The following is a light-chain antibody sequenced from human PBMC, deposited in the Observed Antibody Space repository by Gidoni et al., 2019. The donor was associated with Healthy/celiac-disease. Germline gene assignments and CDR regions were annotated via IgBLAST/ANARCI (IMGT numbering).Light chain of an antibody. V-gene: IGLV2-14*01. J-gene: IGLJ2*01. Sequence: QSALTPPASVSGSPGQSVTISCTGTSRHVGGYNYVSWYQQHPGKAPKLMIYDVSNRPSGVSNRFSGSKSGNTASLTISGLQAEDEADYYCSSYTSSSTLVVFGGGTKLTVL. CDR3: SSYTSSSTLVV. CDR2: DVS. CDR1: SRHVGGYNY.